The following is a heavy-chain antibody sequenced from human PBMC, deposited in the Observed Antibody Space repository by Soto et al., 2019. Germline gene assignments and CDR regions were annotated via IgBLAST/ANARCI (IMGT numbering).Heavy chain of an antibody. CDR3: ARKELPLSYNWFDP. Sequence: PSETLSLTCTVSGGSISSSSYYWGWIRQPPGKGLEWIGSIYYSGSTYYNPSLKSRVTISVDTSKNQFSLKLSSVTAADTAVYYCARKELPLSYNWFDPWGQGTLVTVSS. J-gene: IGHJ5*02. CDR2: IYYSGST. D-gene: IGHD1-7*01. CDR1: GGSISSSSYY. V-gene: IGHV4-39*01.